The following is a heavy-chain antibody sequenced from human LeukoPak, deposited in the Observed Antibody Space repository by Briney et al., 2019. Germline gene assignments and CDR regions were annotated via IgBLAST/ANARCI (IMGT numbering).Heavy chain of an antibody. Sequence: ASVKVSCKASGYTFTSYDINWVRQATGQGLEWMGWMNPNSGITGYAQKFQGRVTMTRNTSISTAYMELSSLRSEDTAVYYCARGSSCRTSCYRDFDYWGQGTLVTVSS. CDR3: ARGSSCRTSCYRDFDY. CDR1: GYTFTSYD. V-gene: IGHV1-8*01. CDR2: MNPNSGIT. D-gene: IGHD2-2*02. J-gene: IGHJ4*02.